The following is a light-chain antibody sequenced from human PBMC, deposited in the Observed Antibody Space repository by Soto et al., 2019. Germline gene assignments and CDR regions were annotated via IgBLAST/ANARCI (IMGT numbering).Light chain of an antibody. Sequence: EIVMTQSPATLSVSPGERATLSCRASQSVSSNLVWYQQKPGQAPRLLIYEASTRATGIPARFSGSGSGTEFTLTISSLQSEDSAVYYCQQYNNWPPYTFGQGTKLEIK. CDR3: QQYNNWPPYT. CDR2: EAS. J-gene: IGKJ2*01. CDR1: QSVSSN. V-gene: IGKV3-15*01.